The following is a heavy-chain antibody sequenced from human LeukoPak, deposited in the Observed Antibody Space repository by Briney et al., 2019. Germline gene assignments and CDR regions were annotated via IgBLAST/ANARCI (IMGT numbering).Heavy chain of an antibody. Sequence: GESLKISCQGSGFSFTTYLISLVRQMPGESVEWMGRIYPSDSYTNYSPSFQGRVTISADKSISTAYLQLTSLRASDTAIYYCARHFYSGYDLIDYWGQGTLVTVS. V-gene: IGHV5-10-1*01. D-gene: IGHD5-12*01. CDR1: GFSFTTYL. J-gene: IGHJ4*02. CDR2: IYPSDSYT. CDR3: ARHFYSGYDLIDY.